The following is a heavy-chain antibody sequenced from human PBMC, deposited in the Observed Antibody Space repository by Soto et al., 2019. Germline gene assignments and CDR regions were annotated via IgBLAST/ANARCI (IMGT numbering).Heavy chain of an antibody. CDR3: ATKEPGGIHDYGDYFDY. J-gene: IGHJ4*02. D-gene: IGHD4-17*01. CDR1: GGTFSSYA. CDR2: IIPIFGTA. V-gene: IGHV1-69*01. Sequence: QVQLVQSGAEVKKPGSSVKVSCKASGGTFSSYAISWVRQAPGQGLEWMGGIIPIFGTANYAQKFQGRVTITADESTSIAYMELSSLRSEDTAVYYCATKEPGGIHDYGDYFDYWGQGTLVTVSS.